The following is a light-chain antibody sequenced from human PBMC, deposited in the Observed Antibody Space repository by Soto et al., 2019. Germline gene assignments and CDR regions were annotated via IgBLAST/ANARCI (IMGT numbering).Light chain of an antibody. CDR2: KTS. CDR1: QSISSW. CDR3: QQYKSFALT. V-gene: IGKV1-5*03. Sequence: DIQVTQSPSTLSASVGDRVTITCRASQSISSWLAWYQQKPGKAPKLLIYKTSNLESGVPSRFSGSGSGTEFSLTISSLQPDDFATYYCQQYKSFALTFGGGTRVDVK. J-gene: IGKJ4*01.